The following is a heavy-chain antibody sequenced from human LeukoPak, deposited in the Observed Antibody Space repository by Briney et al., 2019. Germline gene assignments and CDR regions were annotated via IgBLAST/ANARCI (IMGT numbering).Heavy chain of an antibody. D-gene: IGHD3-10*01. CDR2: FDREDGET. J-gene: IGHJ6*02. Sequence: ASVKVSCKVSGYTLTELSMHWVRQAPGKGLEWMGGFDREDGETIYAQKFQGRVTMTEDTSTDTAYMELSSLRSEDTAVYYCATSLGSATRYYYGMDVWGQGTTVTVSS. V-gene: IGHV1-24*01. CDR1: GYTLTELS. CDR3: ATSLGSATRYYYGMDV.